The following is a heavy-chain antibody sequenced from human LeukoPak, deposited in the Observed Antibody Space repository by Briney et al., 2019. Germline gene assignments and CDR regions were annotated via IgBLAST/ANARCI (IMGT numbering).Heavy chain of an antibody. CDR2: INHSGST. Sequence: SETLSLTCAVYGGSFSGYYWSWIRQPPGKGLEWIGEINHSGSTNYNPSLKSRVTISVDTSKNQFSLKLSSVTAADTAVYYCARGADYGGHDWFDPWGQGTLVTVSS. V-gene: IGHV4-34*01. CDR1: GGSFSGYY. D-gene: IGHD4-17*01. J-gene: IGHJ5*02. CDR3: ARGADYGGHDWFDP.